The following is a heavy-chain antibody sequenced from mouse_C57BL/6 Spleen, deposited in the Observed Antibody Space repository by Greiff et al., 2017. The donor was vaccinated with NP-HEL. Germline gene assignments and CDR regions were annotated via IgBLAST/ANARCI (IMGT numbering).Heavy chain of an antibody. CDR3: ANLLWSHYYAMDY. CDR1: GYAFSSYW. Sequence: VQLQQSGAELVKPGASVKISCKASGYAFSSYWMNWVKQRPGKGLEWIGQIYPGDGDTNYNGKFKGKATLTADKSSSTAYMQLSSLTSEDSAVYFCANLLWSHYYAMDYWGQGTSVTVSS. CDR2: IYPGDGDT. J-gene: IGHJ4*01. D-gene: IGHD2-1*01. V-gene: IGHV1-80*01.